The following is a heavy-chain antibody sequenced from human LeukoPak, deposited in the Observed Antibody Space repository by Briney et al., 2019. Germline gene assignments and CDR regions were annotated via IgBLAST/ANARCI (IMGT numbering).Heavy chain of an antibody. V-gene: IGHV3-33*01. D-gene: IGHD4-17*01. J-gene: IGHJ2*01. CDR3: ARPYADYWYFDL. Sequence: PGGSLRLSCAASEFSFSSYGMHWVRQAPGKGLEWVAIIWYDGSNKYYADSVKGRFTISRDNSKNTLYLQMNSLRAEDTAEYYCARPYADYWYFDLWGRGTLVTVSS. CDR1: EFSFSSYG. CDR2: IWYDGSNK.